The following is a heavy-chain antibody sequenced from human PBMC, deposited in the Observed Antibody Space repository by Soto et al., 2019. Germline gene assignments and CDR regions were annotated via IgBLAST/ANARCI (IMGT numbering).Heavy chain of an antibody. CDR3: AKDTSSSPYYMDV. J-gene: IGHJ6*03. CDR2: ISGSTGST. Sequence: GGSLRLCCAASGFTFSNFAMSWVRHAPGKGLEWVSEISGSTGSTYYADSVKGRFIISRDNSKNTLHLQMNSLRAEDTAVYYCAKDTSSSPYYMDVWGKGTTVTVSS. D-gene: IGHD2-2*01. V-gene: IGHV3-23*01. CDR1: GFTFSNFA.